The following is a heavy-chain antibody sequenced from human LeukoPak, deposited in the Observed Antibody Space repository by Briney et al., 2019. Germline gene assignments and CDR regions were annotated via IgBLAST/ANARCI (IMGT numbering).Heavy chain of an antibody. CDR1: GFTFGDYA. D-gene: IGHD6-19*01. CDR2: IRSKVYGGTT. V-gene: IGHV3-49*04. CDR3: TRTKYSSAWYLDY. J-gene: IGHJ4*02. Sequence: PGGSLRLSCTTSGFTFGDYAMTWVRQAPGKGLEWVGFIRSKVYGGTTEYAASVKGRFTISRDDSKSIAYLQMNSLEIEDTAVYYCTRTKYSSAWYLDYWGRGTLVTVSS.